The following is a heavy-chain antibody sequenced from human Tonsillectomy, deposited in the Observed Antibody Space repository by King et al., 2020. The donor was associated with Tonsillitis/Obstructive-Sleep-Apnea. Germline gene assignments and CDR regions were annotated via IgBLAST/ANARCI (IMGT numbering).Heavy chain of an antibody. J-gene: IGHJ4*02. Sequence: VQLVESGGGLAQPGGSLRVSCAASGFTFYSYAMSWVRQAPGKGLEWVSTISGRGDITDYADSVKGRLTISRDNSKNTLSLQMNGLRVEDTAVYYCAKARVGTCYGFDSWGQGTLVTVSS. D-gene: IGHD3-9*01. CDR2: ISGRGDIT. CDR1: GFTFYSYA. CDR3: AKARVGTCYGFDS. V-gene: IGHV3-23*04.